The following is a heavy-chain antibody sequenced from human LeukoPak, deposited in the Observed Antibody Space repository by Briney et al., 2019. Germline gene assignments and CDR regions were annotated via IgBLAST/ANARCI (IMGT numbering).Heavy chain of an antibody. Sequence: ASVKVSCKASGYTFTSYDIKWVRQAAGQGLEWRGGMNPNSGNKGYAQKRQGGVSMTKNTSISKAYMELSSLRSEDTAVYYCARGPMFGVGRSNWFDPWGQGTLVTVSS. CDR1: GYTFTSYD. V-gene: IGHV1-8*01. CDR2: MNPNSGNK. CDR3: ARGPMFGVGRSNWFDP. D-gene: IGHD3-3*01. J-gene: IGHJ5*02.